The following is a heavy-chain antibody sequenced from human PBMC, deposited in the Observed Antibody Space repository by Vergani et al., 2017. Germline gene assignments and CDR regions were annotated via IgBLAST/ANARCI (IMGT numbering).Heavy chain of an antibody. D-gene: IGHD6-6*01. CDR1: GGSISSYY. Sequence: QVQLQESGPGLVKPSETLSLTCTVSGGSISSYYWSWIRQPPGKGLEWIGYIYYSGSTNYNPSLKSRVTISVDTSKNQFSLKLSSVTAADTAVYYCARHGEIAARLYYYYMDVWGKGTTVTVSS. CDR2: IYYSGST. V-gene: IGHV4-59*08. J-gene: IGHJ6*03. CDR3: ARHGEIAARLYYYYMDV.